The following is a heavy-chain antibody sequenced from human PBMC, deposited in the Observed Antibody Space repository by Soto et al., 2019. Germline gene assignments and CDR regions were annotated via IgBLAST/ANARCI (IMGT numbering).Heavy chain of an antibody. CDR3: TKSSGLSIAARLSAYYYYGVDV. Sequence: SETRSLTGAVSGGSISSSNCFWGWIRRSPGKGLGWIGSIHYSASTYYNPSLKSRVTTSVETSKNQSSLKLSSVTAADTAVYYCTKSSGLSIAARLSAYYYYGVDVWGQGTTVT. V-gene: IGHV4-39*01. J-gene: IGHJ6*02. CDR2: IHYSAST. D-gene: IGHD6-6*01. CDR1: GGSISSSNCF.